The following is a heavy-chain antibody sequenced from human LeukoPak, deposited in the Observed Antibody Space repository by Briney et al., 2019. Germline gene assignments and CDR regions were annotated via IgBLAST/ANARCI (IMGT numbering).Heavy chain of an antibody. D-gene: IGHD6-19*01. J-gene: IGHJ4*02. CDR1: GFTFRDYA. Sequence: QTGRSLRLSCIGSGFTFRDYAMTWVRQAPGKGLEWVGFIRTKPNGGTAEYAASVKGRFTISRDDSRSIAYLQMNSLQTEDTAVYYCTRAHYSSGWIYYWGRGTLVTVSS. V-gene: IGHV3-49*04. CDR2: IRTKPNGGTA. CDR3: TRAHYSSGWIYY.